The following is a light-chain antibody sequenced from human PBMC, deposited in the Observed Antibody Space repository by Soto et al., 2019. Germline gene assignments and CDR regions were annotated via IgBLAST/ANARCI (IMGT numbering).Light chain of an antibody. Sequence: EIVLTQSPATLSLSPGERATLSCRASERVSSYVAWYQQKPGQAPRLLIYGASRRATGLPDRFSGSGSGTDFTLTISRLEPEDFAVYYCQQYGSSNTFGQGTKVDIK. V-gene: IGKV3-20*01. CDR1: ERVSSY. J-gene: IGKJ2*01. CDR3: QQYGSSNT. CDR2: GAS.